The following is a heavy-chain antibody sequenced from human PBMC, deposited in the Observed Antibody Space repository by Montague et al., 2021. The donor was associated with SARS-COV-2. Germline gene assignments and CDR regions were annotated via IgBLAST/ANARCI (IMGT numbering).Heavy chain of an antibody. CDR2: ISQSGRT. D-gene: IGHD3-22*01. CDR1: GSSVRSYY. Sequence: SETLSLTCIVSGSSVRSYYWSWIWQPQGKGLERIGNISQSGRTNYNPYLKSRVTISVDTYKNKFSLRLTSVTAADTGLYFCARGHLSVSMIVVVFTTASYYFDYWGQGTQVTVSS. V-gene: IGHV4-59*02. CDR3: ARGHLSVSMIVVVFTTASYYFDY. J-gene: IGHJ4*02.